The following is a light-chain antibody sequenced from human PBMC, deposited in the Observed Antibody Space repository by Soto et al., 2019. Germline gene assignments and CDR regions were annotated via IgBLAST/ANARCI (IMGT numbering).Light chain of an antibody. Sequence: ETVLTQSPGILSLSPGDRATLSCRASQSVSSKYIAWYQQKPGQTPRLLIYDTSIRATGIPARFSGSGSGTEFTLTISSLEPEDFAVYYCQQYGSSPRLTFGGGTKVDIK. CDR3: QQYGSSPRLT. CDR2: DTS. V-gene: IGKV3-20*01. J-gene: IGKJ4*01. CDR1: QSVSSKY.